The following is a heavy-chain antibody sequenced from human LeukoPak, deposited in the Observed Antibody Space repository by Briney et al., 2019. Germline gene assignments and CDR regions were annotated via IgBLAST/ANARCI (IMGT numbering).Heavy chain of an antibody. V-gene: IGHV1-8*01. J-gene: IGHJ5*02. CDR2: MNPNSGNT. Sequence: EASVKVSCKASGYTFTSYDINWVRQATGQGLEWMGWMNPNSGNTGYAQKFQGRVTMTRNTSISTAYMELSSLRSEDTAVYYCARESWFGELPHNWFDPWGQGTLVTVSS. CDR1: GYTFTSYD. CDR3: ARESWFGELPHNWFDP. D-gene: IGHD3-10*01.